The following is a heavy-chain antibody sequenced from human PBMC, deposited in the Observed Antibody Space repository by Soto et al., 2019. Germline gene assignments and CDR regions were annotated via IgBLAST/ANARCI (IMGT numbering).Heavy chain of an antibody. J-gene: IGHJ6*02. D-gene: IGHD3-10*01. CDR3: ARSELLWFGDRYYYYYGMDV. CDR1: GYTFTSYY. Sequence: ASVKVSCKASGYTFTSYYMHWVRQAPGQGLEWMGIINPSGGSTSYAQKFQGRVTMTRDTSTSTVYMELSSLRSGDTAVYYCARSELLWFGDRYYYYYGMDVWGQGTTVTVSS. V-gene: IGHV1-46*01. CDR2: INPSGGST.